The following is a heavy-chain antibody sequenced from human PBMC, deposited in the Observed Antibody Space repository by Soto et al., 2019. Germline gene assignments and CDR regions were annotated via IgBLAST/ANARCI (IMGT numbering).Heavy chain of an antibody. J-gene: IGHJ5*02. CDR2: INPRSGDT. Sequence: QVQLVQSGAEVKKPGASVKVSCKASGYTFIGYYIHWVRQAPGQGLEWMGRINPRSGDTTYAQKFQGRLTMTRDTSSITAYMERSSLRSDDTAVYYCGRDGVGATPLGWFYPWGQGSLVTVSS. D-gene: IGHD1-26*01. CDR1: GYTFIGYY. V-gene: IGHV1-2*06. CDR3: GRDGVGATPLGWFYP.